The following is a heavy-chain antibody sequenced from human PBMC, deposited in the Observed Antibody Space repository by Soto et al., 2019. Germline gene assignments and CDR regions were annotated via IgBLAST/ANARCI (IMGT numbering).Heavy chain of an antibody. CDR3: ARQAPDILTGYYFDY. CDR1: GGSISSYY. D-gene: IGHD3-9*01. Sequence: SETLSLTCTVSGGSISSYYWSWIRQPPGKGLEWIGYIYYSGSTNYNPSHKSRVTISVDTSENQFSLKLSSVTAADTAVYYCARQAPDILTGYYFDYWGQGTLVTVSS. CDR2: IYYSGST. V-gene: IGHV4-59*08. J-gene: IGHJ4*02.